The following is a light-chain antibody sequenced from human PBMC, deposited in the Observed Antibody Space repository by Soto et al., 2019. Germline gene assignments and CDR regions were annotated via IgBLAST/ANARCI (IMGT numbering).Light chain of an antibody. CDR3: QQYETFSGT. CDR2: DAS. CDR1: QSVSGW. V-gene: IGKV1-5*01. J-gene: IGKJ1*01. Sequence: DIQMTQSPSSRSASGIDTVTVAFLASQSVSGWLAWYQQKPGEAPKLLIYDASALPRGVPSRFSGSGSGTKFTLTIASLQPDDFATYYCQQYETFSGTFGPGTKVDIK.